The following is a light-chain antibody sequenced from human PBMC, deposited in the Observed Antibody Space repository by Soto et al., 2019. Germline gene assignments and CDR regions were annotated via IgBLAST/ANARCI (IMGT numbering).Light chain of an antibody. CDR3: QQANSFPFT. CDR1: QGINSL. J-gene: IGKJ2*01. V-gene: IGKV1-12*01. Sequence: DIQMTQSPSSVSASVGDRVTITCRASQGINSLLAWYQQKPGKAPKLLIYAASSLQSWVPSRFSGSRSGTAVTLSISSLQPEDFATYYCQQANSFPFTFGQGTKLEIK. CDR2: AAS.